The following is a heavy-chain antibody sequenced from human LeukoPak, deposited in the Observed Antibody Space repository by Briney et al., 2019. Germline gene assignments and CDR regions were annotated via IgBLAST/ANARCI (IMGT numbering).Heavy chain of an antibody. CDR1: GFSFSDSA. CDR3: VRREGDYYRLRDY. J-gene: IGHJ4*02. V-gene: IGHV3-73*01. Sequence: GGSLRLSCAASGFSFSDSAMDWVRQDSEKGLEWVGRIRGKTNGYATTYAASVRGRFTISRDDSKSTAYLQMDSLKAEDTAVYYCVRREGDYYRLRDYWGQGTLVTVSS. CDR2: IRGKTNGYAT. D-gene: IGHD2-21*02.